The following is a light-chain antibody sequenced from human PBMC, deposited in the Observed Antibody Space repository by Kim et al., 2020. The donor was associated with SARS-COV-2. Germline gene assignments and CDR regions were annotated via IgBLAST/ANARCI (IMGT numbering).Light chain of an antibody. V-gene: IGKV3-15*01. CDR3: HQYNTSPLT. CDR2: GAS. J-gene: IGKJ4*01. Sequence: SPAYRPTLSCRASHSVRSILAVYPQKPRQSPRLLIYGASSRDTGIPARFSGSGSGTQFTLTISSRQSEDFAVYYCHQYNTSPLTFGGGTKLE. CDR1: HSVRSI.